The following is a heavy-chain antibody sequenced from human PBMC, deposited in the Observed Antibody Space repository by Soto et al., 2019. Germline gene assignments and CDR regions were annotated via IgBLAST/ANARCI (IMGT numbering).Heavy chain of an antibody. Sequence: GGSLRLSCAASGFTFSSYAMHWVRQAPGKGLEWVAVISYDGSNKYYADSVKGRFTISRDNSKNTLYLQMNSLRAEDTAVYYCARGYYYDSSGYTDYWGQGTLVTVSS. D-gene: IGHD3-22*01. CDR1: GFTFSSYA. CDR3: ARGYYYDSSGYTDY. V-gene: IGHV3-30-3*01. CDR2: ISYDGSNK. J-gene: IGHJ4*02.